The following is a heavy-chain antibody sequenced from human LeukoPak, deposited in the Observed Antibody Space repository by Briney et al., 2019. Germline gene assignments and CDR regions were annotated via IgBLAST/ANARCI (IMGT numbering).Heavy chain of an antibody. CDR1: GGSISSGGYY. J-gene: IGHJ4*02. V-gene: IGHV4-31*03. CDR3: ARSTRSSALRT. Sequence: PSETLSLTCTVSGGSISSGGYYWSWTRQHPGKGLEWIGYIYYSGSTYYNPSLKSRVTISVDTSKNQFSLKLSSVTAADTAVYYCARSTRSSALRTWGQGTLVIVSP. D-gene: IGHD2/OR15-2a*01. CDR2: IYYSGST.